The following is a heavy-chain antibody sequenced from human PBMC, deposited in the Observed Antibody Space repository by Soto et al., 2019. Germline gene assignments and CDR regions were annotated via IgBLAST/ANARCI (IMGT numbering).Heavy chain of an antibody. D-gene: IGHD2-15*01. J-gene: IGHJ3*02. Sequence: QVQLVQSGAEVKKPGASVKVSCKASGYTFTSYGISWVRQAPGQGLEWMGWISAYNGNTNYAQKLQGRVTMTTDTSTSTAYMELRSRRSDDTAVYYCARSIVVVVAAGHDAFDIWGQGTMVTVSS. CDR2: ISAYNGNT. CDR3: ARSIVVVVAAGHDAFDI. CDR1: GYTFTSYG. V-gene: IGHV1-18*01.